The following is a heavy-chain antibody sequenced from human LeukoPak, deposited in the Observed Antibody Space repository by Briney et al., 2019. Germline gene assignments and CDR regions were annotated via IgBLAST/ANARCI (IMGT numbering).Heavy chain of an antibody. Sequence: PSETLSLTCAVYGGSFSGYYWSWIRQPPGKGLGWIGEINHSGSTNYNPSLKSRVTISVDTSKIQFSLKLSSVTAADTAVYYCAKEGYSSWGQGTLVTVSS. CDR1: GGSFSGYY. CDR3: AKEGYSS. CDR2: INHSGST. J-gene: IGHJ4*02. D-gene: IGHD6-13*01. V-gene: IGHV4-34*01.